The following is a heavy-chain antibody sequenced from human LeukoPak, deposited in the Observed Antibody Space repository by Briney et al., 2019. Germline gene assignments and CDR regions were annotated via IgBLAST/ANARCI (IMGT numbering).Heavy chain of an antibody. CDR1: GGSISSSNW. D-gene: IGHD6-19*01. J-gene: IGHJ6*04. V-gene: IGHV4-4*02. CDR3: ARDSKQWLNYYYYGMDV. CDR2: IYHSGST. Sequence: PSETLSLTCAVSGGSISSSNWWSWVRQPPGRGLEWIGEIYHSGSTNYNPSLKSRATISVDKSKNQFSLKLSSVTAADTAVYYCARDSKQWLNYYYYGMDVWGKGTTVTVSS.